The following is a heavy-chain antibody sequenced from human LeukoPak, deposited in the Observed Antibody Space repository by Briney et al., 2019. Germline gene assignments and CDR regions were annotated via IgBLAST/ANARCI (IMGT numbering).Heavy chain of an antibody. CDR2: IYSSGST. D-gene: IGHD2-21*02. CDR3: TSWGDTTAEYFQR. CDR1: GFNVSNNY. V-gene: IGHV3-53*01. J-gene: IGHJ1*01. Sequence: GGSLRLSCAASGFNVSNNYMTWVRQAPGKGLEWVSLIYSSGSTYYADSVKGRFTISRDNAQNSMYLQMNSLRVEDTAVYYCTSWGDTTAEYFQRWGQGTLVTVSS.